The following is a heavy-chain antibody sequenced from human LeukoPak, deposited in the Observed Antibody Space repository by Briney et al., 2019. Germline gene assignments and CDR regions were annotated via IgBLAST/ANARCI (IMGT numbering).Heavy chain of an antibody. J-gene: IGHJ5*02. Sequence: SETLSLTCTVSGGSISSYYWSWIRQPPGKGLEWIGYIYYSGSTYYNPSLKSRVTISVDTSKNQFSLKLSSVTAADTAVYYCAGATGGWFDPWGQGTLVTVSS. CDR2: IYYSGST. V-gene: IGHV4-59*04. CDR3: AGATGGWFDP. CDR1: GGSISSYY. D-gene: IGHD7-27*01.